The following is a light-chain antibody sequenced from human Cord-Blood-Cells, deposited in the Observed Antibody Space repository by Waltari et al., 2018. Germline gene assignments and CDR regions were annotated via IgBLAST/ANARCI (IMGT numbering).Light chain of an antibody. J-gene: IGLJ3*02. CDR1: SSAVGRYNL. CDR2: EGS. Sequence: QSALTQPASVSGSPGQSITISCTGTSSAVGRYNLVSWYQQHPGKAPKLMIYEGSKRPSGVSNRFSGSKSGNTASLTISGLQPEDEADYYCCSYAGSSTWVFGGGTKLTVL. V-gene: IGLV2-23*01. CDR3: CSYAGSSTWV.